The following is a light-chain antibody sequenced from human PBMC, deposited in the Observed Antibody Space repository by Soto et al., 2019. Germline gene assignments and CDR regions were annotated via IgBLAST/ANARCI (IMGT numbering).Light chain of an antibody. V-gene: IGKV3-15*01. CDR2: DAI. CDR1: QNIHNH. CDR3: QKYEACPLN. J-gene: IGKJ4*01. Sequence: DKLMSQSPATLSVSPGERVTLSCRASQNIHNHMSWFLQKPGQTPRLLIYDAIIRAPDVPARFSGSWSGTEFTLTINSLQSEDVAVYYCQKYEACPLNVGGGTTADSK.